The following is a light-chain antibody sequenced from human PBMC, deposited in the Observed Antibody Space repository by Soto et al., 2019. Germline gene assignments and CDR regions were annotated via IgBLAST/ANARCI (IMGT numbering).Light chain of an antibody. CDR3: QQRTNWPRA. CDR1: QSVSSY. J-gene: IGKJ4*01. V-gene: IGKV3-11*01. CDR2: DVS. Sequence: EIVLTQSPATLSLSPGERATLSCRASQSVSSYLGCYQQKPGQAPRLLIYDVSNRATGIPARFSGSGSGTDFTLTISSLEPEDFAIYYCQQRTNWPRAFGGGTKVEIK.